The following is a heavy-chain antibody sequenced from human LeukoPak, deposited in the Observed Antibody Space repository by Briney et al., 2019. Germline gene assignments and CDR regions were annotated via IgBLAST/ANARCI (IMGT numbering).Heavy chain of an antibody. V-gene: IGHV4-61*01. J-gene: IGHJ4*02. CDR1: GGSGDSVSSSTYY. Sequence: PSETLSLTCTVSGGSGDSVSSSTYYWGWIRQPPGKGLEWIGYIYYSGSTNYNPSLKSRVTISVDTSKNQFSLKLSSVTAADTAVYYCAGKYFDYIDSWGQGTLVTVSS. CDR2: IYYSGST. D-gene: IGHD3-3*01. CDR3: AGKYFDYIDS.